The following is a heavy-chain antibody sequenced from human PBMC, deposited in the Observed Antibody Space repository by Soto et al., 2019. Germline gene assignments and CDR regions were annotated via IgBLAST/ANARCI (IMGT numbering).Heavy chain of an antibody. J-gene: IGHJ4*02. CDR3: ESSGSYSKRYSFDY. D-gene: IGHD3-10*01. CDR1: GGSVTSGSYY. CDR2: IYYSGST. V-gene: IGHV4-61*01. Sequence: QVQLQESGPGLVKPSETLSLTCTVSGGSVTSGSYYRSWLRQPPGKGLEWIGNIYYSGSTNYNPSLKSRVHISVDMSKTPSSLEVSSVPAADTAVYYCESSGSYSKRYSFDYGGQGTRVTVCS.